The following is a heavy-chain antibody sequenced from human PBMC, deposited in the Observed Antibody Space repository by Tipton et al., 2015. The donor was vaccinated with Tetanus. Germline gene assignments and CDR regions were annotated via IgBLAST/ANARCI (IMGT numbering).Heavy chain of an antibody. Sequence: AGLVKPSQTLSVTCTVSGGSINSGGYYWSWLRQPPGKGLEWIGEISPSGNTNYNPSLKSRVTISADTSRNQFSLTLSSVTAADTAVYYCARGSGWADFWGQGTQFTVSS. CDR3: ARGSGWADF. CDR1: GGSINSGGYY. CDR2: ISPSGNT. J-gene: IGHJ4*02. V-gene: IGHV4-34*01. D-gene: IGHD6-19*01.